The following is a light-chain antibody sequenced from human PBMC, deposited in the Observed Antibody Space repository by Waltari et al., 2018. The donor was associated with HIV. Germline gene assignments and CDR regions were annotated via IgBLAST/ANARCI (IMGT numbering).Light chain of an antibody. CDR1: SSDVGRYNL. CDR3: CSDAGSSTFGV. CDR2: EVS. Sequence: QSALTQPASVSGSPGQSITISCTGTSSDVGRYNLVSWYQQHPGKAPKLMIYEVSKRPSGVSNRFSGAKAGNTASLTISGLQAEDEADYYCCSDAGSSTFGVFGGGTKLTVL. J-gene: IGLJ3*02. V-gene: IGLV2-23*02.